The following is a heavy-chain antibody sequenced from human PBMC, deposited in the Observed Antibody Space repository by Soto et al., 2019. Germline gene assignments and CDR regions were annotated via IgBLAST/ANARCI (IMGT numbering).Heavy chain of an antibody. CDR1: GFTFSSYA. Sequence: GGSLRLSCASSGFTFSSYAMHWVRPAPDNGLEGVADISYDGSNKYYGVSVKGRFTISRDNSKTTLYLQMNSLRAEDTAVYYCATYIKTTRENWFDPWGQGTLVTVSS. CDR2: ISYDGSNK. V-gene: IGHV3-30-3*02. CDR3: ATYIKTTRENWFDP. J-gene: IGHJ5*02. D-gene: IGHD4-4*01.